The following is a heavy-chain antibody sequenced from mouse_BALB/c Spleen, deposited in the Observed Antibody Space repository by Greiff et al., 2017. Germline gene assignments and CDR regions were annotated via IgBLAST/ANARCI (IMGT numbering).Heavy chain of an antibody. CDR1: GYTFTSYT. D-gene: IGHD1-1*01. V-gene: IGHV1-4*02. CDR3: ARSLYYGSFDY. Sequence: QVQLQQSAAELARPGASVKMSCKASGYTFTSYTMHWVKQRPGQGLEWIGYINPSSGYTEYNQKFKDKTTLTADKSSSTAYMQLSSLTSEDSAVYYCARSLYYGSFDYWGQGTTLTVSS. J-gene: IGHJ2*01. CDR2: INPSSGYT.